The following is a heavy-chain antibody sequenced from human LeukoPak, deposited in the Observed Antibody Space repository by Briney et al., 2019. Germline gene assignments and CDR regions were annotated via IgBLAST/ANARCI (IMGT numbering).Heavy chain of an antibody. CDR1: GGTFSSYA. Sequence: GSSVKVSCKASGGTFSSYAISWVRQAPAQGLEGMGGIIPIFCTANYAQKFQGRVTITAAESTSTAYMELSSLRSEDTAVYYSASSRSCSSTSCYRYAFDIWDQGTMVTVSS. J-gene: IGHJ3*02. CDR2: IIPIFCTA. CDR3: ASSRSCSSTSCYRYAFDI. D-gene: IGHD2-2*02. V-gene: IGHV1-69*01.